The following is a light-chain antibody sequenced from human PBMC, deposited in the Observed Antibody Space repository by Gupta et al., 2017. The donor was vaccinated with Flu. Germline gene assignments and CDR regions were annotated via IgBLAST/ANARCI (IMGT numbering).Light chain of an antibody. CDR1: QRVCYSTNNKNY. Sequence: SMGEKATIHCKASQRVCYSTNNKNYLDWYQQKPGQPPKLLIYWADTRECGVHDRFRGSGVGTDFTLTSRSRQAEDVAVYYWHQDLHPPLFGQGTKVEIK. V-gene: IGKV4-1*01. J-gene: IGKJ1*01. CDR3: HQDLHPPL. CDR2: WAD.